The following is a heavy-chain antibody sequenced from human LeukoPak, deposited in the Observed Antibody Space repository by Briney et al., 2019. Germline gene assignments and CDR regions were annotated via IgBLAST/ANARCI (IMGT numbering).Heavy chain of an antibody. J-gene: IGHJ5*02. CDR2: IYYSGST. D-gene: IGHD5-18*01. Sequence: PSETLSLTCSVSGGSISNSNNYWGWIRQPPGKGLEWIGSIYYSGSTYYNPSLKSRVTISVDTSKNQFSLTLSSVTAADTAVYYCARPLGYSYGYCWFDPWGQGTLVTVSS. CDR3: ARPLGYSYGYCWFDP. CDR1: GGSISNSNNY. V-gene: IGHV4-39*01.